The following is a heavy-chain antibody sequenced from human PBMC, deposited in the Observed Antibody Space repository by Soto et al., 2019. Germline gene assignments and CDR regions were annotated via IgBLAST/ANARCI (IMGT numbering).Heavy chain of an antibody. V-gene: IGHV1-2*04. J-gene: IGHJ5*02. CDR2: INPNSGGT. CDR3: AREAGYCSGSSCYNWFDP. CDR1: GYTFTGYY. D-gene: IGHD2-15*01. Sequence: QVQLVQSGAEVKKPGASVKVSCKASGYTFTGYYMHWVRQAPGQGLEWMGWINPNSGGTNYAQKFQGWVNMTRDTSISTAYMELSRLRSDDTAVYYCAREAGYCSGSSCYNWFDPWGQETLVNASS.